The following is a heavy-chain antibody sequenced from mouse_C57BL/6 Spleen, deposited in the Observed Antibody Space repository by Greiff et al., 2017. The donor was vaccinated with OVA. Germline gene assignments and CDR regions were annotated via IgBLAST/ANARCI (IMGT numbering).Heavy chain of an antibody. J-gene: IGHJ2*01. D-gene: IGHD2-4*01. CDR3: ARDDYAV. CDR2: IDPANGNT. V-gene: IGHV14-3*01. CDR1: GFNIKNTY. Sequence: EVKLMESVAELVRPGASVKLSCTASGFNIKNTYMHWVKQSPEQGLEWIGRIDPANGNTKYAPKIPGQATITADTSSNPAYLQLSSLSSEDTAIYYRARDDYAVWGQGTTLTVSS.